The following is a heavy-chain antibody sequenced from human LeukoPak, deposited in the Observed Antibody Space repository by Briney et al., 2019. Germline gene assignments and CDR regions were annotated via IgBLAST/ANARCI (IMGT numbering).Heavy chain of an antibody. V-gene: IGHV3-23*01. CDR3: AKDPRFSYCSSTTCAYAFDI. CDR1: GITFSSYG. Sequence: GGSLRLSCAASGITFSSYGMGWVRQAPGKGLEWVSAISGSGADTYYADSVQGRFTISRDNSKNTLYLQMNSLRAEDTAVYYCAKDPRFSYCSSTTCAYAFDIWGQGTMVTVSS. D-gene: IGHD2-2*01. CDR2: ISGSGADT. J-gene: IGHJ3*02.